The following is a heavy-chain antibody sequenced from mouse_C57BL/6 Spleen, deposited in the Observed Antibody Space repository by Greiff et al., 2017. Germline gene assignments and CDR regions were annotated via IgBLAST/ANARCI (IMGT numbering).Heavy chain of an antibody. V-gene: IGHV1-53*01. CDR3: AREGYDYSHYYAMDY. CDR2: INPSNGGT. D-gene: IGHD2-4*01. Sequence: QVQLQQPGTELVKPGASVKLSCKASGYTFTSYWMHWVKQRPGQGLEWIGNINPSNGGTNYNEKFKVKATLTVDKSSSTAYMQLSSLTSEDSAVYYCAREGYDYSHYYAMDYWGQGTSVTVSS. CDR1: GYTFTSYW. J-gene: IGHJ4*01.